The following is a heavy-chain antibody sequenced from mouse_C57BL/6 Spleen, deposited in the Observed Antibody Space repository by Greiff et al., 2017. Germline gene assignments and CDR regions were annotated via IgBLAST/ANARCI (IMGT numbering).Heavy chain of an antibody. CDR3: ATIYYDYLGYFDV. CDR2: ISSGSSTI. Sequence: EVQRVESGGGLVKPGGSLKLSCAASGFTFSDYGMHWVRQAPEKGLEWVAYISSGSSTIYYADTVKGRFTISRDNAKNTLFLQMTSLRSEDTAMYYCATIYYDYLGYFDVWGTGTTVTVSS. D-gene: IGHD2-4*01. CDR1: GFTFSDYG. J-gene: IGHJ1*03. V-gene: IGHV5-17*01.